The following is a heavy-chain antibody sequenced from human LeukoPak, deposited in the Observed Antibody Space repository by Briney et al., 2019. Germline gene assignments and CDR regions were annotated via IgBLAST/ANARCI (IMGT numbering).Heavy chain of an antibody. CDR3: ASFSASPPYCSSTSCYAIDY. V-gene: IGHV3-74*01. CDR2: INSDGSST. CDR1: GFTFSSYW. D-gene: IGHD2-2*01. J-gene: IGHJ4*02. Sequence: GGSLRLSCAASGFTFSSYWMHWVRQALGKGLVWVSRINSDGSSTSYADSVKGRFTISRDNAKNTLYLQINSLRAEYTAVYYCASFSASPPYCSSTSCYAIDYWGQGTLVTVSS.